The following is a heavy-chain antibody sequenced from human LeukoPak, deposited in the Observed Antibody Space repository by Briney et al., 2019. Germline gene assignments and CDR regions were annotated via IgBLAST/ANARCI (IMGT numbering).Heavy chain of an antibody. D-gene: IGHD3-22*01. CDR1: GYTLTELS. Sequence: GASVKVSCKVSGYTLTELSMHWVRRAPGKGLEWMGGFDPEDGETIYAQKFQGRVTMTEDTSTDTAYMELSSLRSEDTAVYYCATVTRYDSSGYSFDFDYWGQGTLVTVSS. V-gene: IGHV1-24*01. J-gene: IGHJ4*02. CDR3: ATVTRYDSSGYSFDFDY. CDR2: FDPEDGET.